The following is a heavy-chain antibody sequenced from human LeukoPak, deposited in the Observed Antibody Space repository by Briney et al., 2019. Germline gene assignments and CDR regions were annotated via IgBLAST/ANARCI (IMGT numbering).Heavy chain of an antibody. Sequence: KPSETLSLTCTVSGGSISSSSYYWGWIRQPPGKGLEWIGSIYYSGSTYYNPSLKSRVTISVDTSKTPFSLKLSSVTAADTAVYYCASNPLVRYFDSTEVMDVWGQGTTVTVSS. CDR1: GGSISSSSYY. D-gene: IGHD3-9*01. CDR2: IYYSGST. J-gene: IGHJ6*02. V-gene: IGHV4-39*01. CDR3: ASNPLVRYFDSTEVMDV.